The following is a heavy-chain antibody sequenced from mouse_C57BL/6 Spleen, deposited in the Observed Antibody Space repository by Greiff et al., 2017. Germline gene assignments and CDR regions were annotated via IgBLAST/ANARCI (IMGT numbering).Heavy chain of an antibody. D-gene: IGHD3-1*01. Sequence: EVKLQESGPELVKPGASVKMSCKASGYTFTDYNMHWVKQSHGKSLEWIGYINPNNGGTSYNQKFKGKATLTVNKSSSTAYMELRSLTSEDSAVYYCARGGFQLGYAMDDWGQGTSVTVSS. CDR1: GYTFTDYN. CDR3: ARGGFQLGYAMDD. CDR2: INPNNGGT. V-gene: IGHV1-22*01. J-gene: IGHJ4*01.